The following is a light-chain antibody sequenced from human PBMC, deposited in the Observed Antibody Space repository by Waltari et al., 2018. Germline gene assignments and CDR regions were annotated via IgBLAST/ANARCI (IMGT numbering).Light chain of an antibody. Sequence: ELVLPQSPGILSLSPGERPTLSSRARQRVNSRYLAWYQQKPGQAPRLLIYGTTSRPTGIPDRFSGSGSETDVTLTISRLEPEDFAVYYCQQYGDSPPYTFGQGTKLEIK. CDR3: QQYGDSPPYT. CDR2: GTT. CDR1: QRVNSRY. J-gene: IGKJ2*01. V-gene: IGKV3-20*01.